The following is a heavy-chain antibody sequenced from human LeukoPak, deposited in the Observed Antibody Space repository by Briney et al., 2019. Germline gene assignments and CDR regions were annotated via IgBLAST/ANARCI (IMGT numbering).Heavy chain of an antibody. Sequence: SETLSLTCTVSGGSITNYYWTCIRQPPGKGLDWIGYIYYSGSTNYTPSLKSRVTMSVDTSKNQFSLKLSSVTAADTAVYYCARVTHSYDSSGYAYYYFDYWGQGTLVTVSS. V-gene: IGHV4-59*01. CDR1: GGSITNYY. D-gene: IGHD3-22*01. J-gene: IGHJ4*02. CDR3: ARVTHSYDSSGYAYYYFDY. CDR2: IYYSGST.